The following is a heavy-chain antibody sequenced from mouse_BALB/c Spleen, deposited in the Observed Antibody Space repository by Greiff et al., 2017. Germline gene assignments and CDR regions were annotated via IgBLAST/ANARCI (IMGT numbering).Heavy chain of an antibody. CDR3: VRALHYYAAMDY. V-gene: IGHV10S3*01. CDR2: IRSKSNNYAT. D-gene: IGHD1-2*01. J-gene: IGHJ4*01. CDR1: GFTFNTNA. Sequence: EVQLVETGGGLVQPKGSLKLSCAASGFTFNTNAMNWVRQAPGKGLEWVARIRSKSNNYATYYADSVKDRFTISRDDSQSMLYLQMNNLKTEDTAMYYCVRALHYYAAMDYWGQGTSVTVSS.